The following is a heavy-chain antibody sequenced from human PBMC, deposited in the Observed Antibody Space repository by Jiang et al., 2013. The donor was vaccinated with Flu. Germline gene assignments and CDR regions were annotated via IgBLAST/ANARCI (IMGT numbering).Heavy chain of an antibody. CDR3: AKEAIATFGTDYGDFYYYYMDV. J-gene: IGHJ6*03. D-gene: IGHD6-13*01. V-gene: IGHV3-9*01. CDR2: GHI. Sequence: GHIAYAGSVKGRFTISRDNAKTSLYLRMNSLGAEDTAFYYCAKEAIATFGTDYGDFYYYYMDVWGKGTAVTVSS.